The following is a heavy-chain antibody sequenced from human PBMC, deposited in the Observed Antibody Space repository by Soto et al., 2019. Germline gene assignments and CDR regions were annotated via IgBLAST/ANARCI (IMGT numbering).Heavy chain of an antibody. CDR1: GYSISSGYY. CDR2: IYHSGST. Sequence: PSETLSLTCAVSGYSISSGYYWGWIRQPPGKGLEWIGSIYHSGSTYYNPSLKSRVTISVDTSKNQFSLKLSSVTAADTAVYYCARAYYYDSSGFAFDIW. J-gene: IGHJ3*02. CDR3: ARAYYYDSSGFAFDI. V-gene: IGHV4-38-2*01. D-gene: IGHD3-22*01.